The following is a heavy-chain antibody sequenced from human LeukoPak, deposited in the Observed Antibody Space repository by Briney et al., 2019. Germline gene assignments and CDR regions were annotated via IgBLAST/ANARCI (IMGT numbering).Heavy chain of an antibody. V-gene: IGHV3-15*01. D-gene: IGHD6-19*01. CDR1: GFTFSSYG. CDR2: IKSKTDGGTT. CDR3: TTESIAVAGTLDY. Sequence: GGSLRLSCAASGFTFSSYGMSWVRQAPGKGLEWVGRIKSKTDGGTTDYAAPVKGRFTISRADSKNTLYLQMNSLKTEDTAVYYCTTESIAVAGTLDYWGQGTLVTVSS. J-gene: IGHJ4*02.